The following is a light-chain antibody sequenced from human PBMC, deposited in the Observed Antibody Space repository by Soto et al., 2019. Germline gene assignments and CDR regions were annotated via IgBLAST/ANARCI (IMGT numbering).Light chain of an antibody. CDR2: AAS. J-gene: IGKJ1*01. CDR1: QDIGIY. V-gene: IGKV1-9*01. CDR3: QQLSSYPVT. Sequence: QCRSSLSAYVGKKVTITCRASQDIGIYLAWYQQKPGKAPNLLIYAASSLQRGVPSRFSGSGSGTDFTLTIRSLQPEDFATYHCQQLSSYPVTFGQGTKVDIK.